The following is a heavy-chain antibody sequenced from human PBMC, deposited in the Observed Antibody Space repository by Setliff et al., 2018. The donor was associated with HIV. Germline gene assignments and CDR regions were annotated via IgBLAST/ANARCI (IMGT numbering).Heavy chain of an antibody. V-gene: IGHV4-39*01. CDR3: GRVAGYCAPSRCYGYNAFDI. Sequence: SETLYLTCTVSGGSVSTSSYSWGWIRQPPEKGLEWIGTIYHTGKTYYNSSLNSRVTIAVDTSKDQFSLNLSTVTAADTAVYYCGRVAGYCAPSRCYGYNAFDIWGPGTMVTVSS. J-gene: IGHJ3*02. CDR2: IYHTGKT. CDR1: GGSVSTSSYS. D-gene: IGHD2-15*01.